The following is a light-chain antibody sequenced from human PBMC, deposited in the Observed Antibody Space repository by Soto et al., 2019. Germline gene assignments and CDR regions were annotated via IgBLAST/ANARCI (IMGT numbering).Light chain of an antibody. J-gene: IGLJ1*01. CDR3: SSYTSGNTLV. Sequence: QSALTQPASVSGSPGQSITISCTGTSSDVGGYNFVSWYQHHPGKAPKLMIYDVNNRPSGVSNRFSGSKSGNTASLTISGLQAEDEADYYCSSYTSGNTLVFGTGTKLTV. CDR2: DVN. V-gene: IGLV2-14*03. CDR1: SSDVGGYNF.